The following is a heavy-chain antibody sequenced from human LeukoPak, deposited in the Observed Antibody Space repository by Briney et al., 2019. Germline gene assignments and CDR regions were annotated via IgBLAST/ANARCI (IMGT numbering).Heavy chain of an antibody. D-gene: IGHD5-18*01. CDR3: ARRRKERGSYGYTYYYYYMDV. J-gene: IGHJ6*03. Sequence: SETLSLTCAVYGGSFSDYYWSWIRQPPGEGLEWIGEINHSGSTNYNPSLKSRVTISVDTSKNQFSLKLSSVTAADTAVYYCARRRKERGSYGYTYYYYYMDVWGKGTTVTVSS. CDR1: GGSFSDYY. CDR2: INHSGST. V-gene: IGHV4-34*01.